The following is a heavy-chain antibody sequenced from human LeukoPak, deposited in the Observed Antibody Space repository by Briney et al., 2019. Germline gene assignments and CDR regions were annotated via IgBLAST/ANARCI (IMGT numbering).Heavy chain of an antibody. CDR1: GYSISSGYY. Sequence: PSETLSLTCTVSGYSISSGYYWGWIRQPPGQGLEWIGSIYYSGSTYYNSSLKSRVTISVDTSKNQFSLKLSSVTAADTAVYYCARRNLDYGDYGGDFDYWGQGTLVTVSS. CDR2: IYYSGST. J-gene: IGHJ4*02. CDR3: ARRNLDYGDYGGDFDY. D-gene: IGHD4-17*01. V-gene: IGHV4-38-2*02.